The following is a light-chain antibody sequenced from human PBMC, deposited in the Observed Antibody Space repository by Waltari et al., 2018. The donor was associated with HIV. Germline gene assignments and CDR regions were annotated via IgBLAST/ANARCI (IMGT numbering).Light chain of an antibody. CDR3: ATWDDSLNGV. V-gene: IGLV1-44*01. J-gene: IGLJ3*02. CDR1: TSNIANND. Sequence: HSVLTQPPSASGTPGQTVIISCSGNTSNIANNDVTWYQHFPGSAPKLLIYMNNYRPSGVRDRFAGSRSGTSASLTISGLQIEDEAHYYCATWDDSLNGVFGAGTRLTVL. CDR2: MNN.